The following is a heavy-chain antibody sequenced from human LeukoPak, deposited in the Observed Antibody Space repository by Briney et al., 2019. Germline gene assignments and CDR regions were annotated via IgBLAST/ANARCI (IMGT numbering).Heavy chain of an antibody. CDR2: MYFSGTT. V-gene: IGHV4-39*07. J-gene: IGHJ5*02. CDR3: ARVFRMKSGWYSRSYNWFDP. CDR1: GVPIGSRSYY. D-gene: IGHD6-19*01. Sequence: SETLSLTCSVSGVPIGSRSYYWGWIRQPPGKGLEWIGSMYFSGTTYYNPSLKSRVTISVDTSKNQFSLKLSSVTAADTAVYYCARVFRMKSGWYSRSYNWFDPWGQGTLVTVSS.